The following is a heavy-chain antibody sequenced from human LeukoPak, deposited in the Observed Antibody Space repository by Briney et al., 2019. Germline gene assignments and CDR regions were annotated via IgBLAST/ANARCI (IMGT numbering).Heavy chain of an antibody. D-gene: IGHD6-13*01. CDR3: ASLSSIAAALDY. Sequence: KPGGSLRLSCAASGFTFSSYSMNWVRQAPGKGLEWVSSISSSSSYIYYADSVKGRFTISRDNAKNSLYLQMNSLRAEDTAVYYCASLSSIAAALDYWGQGTLVTVSS. J-gene: IGHJ4*02. V-gene: IGHV3-21*01. CDR2: ISSSSSYI. CDR1: GFTFSSYS.